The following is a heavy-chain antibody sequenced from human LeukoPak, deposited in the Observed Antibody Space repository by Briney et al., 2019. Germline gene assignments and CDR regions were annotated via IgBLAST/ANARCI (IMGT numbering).Heavy chain of an antibody. J-gene: IGHJ4*02. D-gene: IGHD1-26*01. CDR1: GGSISSSSYY. V-gene: IGHV4-39*07. CDR2: INFSGTT. Sequence: SETLSLTCTVSGGSISSSSYYWGWIRQPPGKGLEWIGSINFSGTTYYTSSLKSRVTMSVDTSKNQFSLKQTSVTAADTAVYYCARLEEGATGNYFDYWGQGTLVTVSS. CDR3: ARLEEGATGNYFDY.